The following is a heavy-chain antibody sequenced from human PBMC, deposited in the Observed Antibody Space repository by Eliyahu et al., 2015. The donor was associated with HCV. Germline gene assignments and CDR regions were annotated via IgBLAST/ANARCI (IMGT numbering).Heavy chain of an antibody. CDR1: GGSFSRRTYY. J-gene: IGHJ3*02. CDR3: ARLGGYYGSSSNDAFDM. Sequence: QLQLQESGPGLVKSSETLSLTCDVSGGSFSRRTYYWAWIRQPPGKGLEWIASIHQSGSTYYNPSLKGRVTISADTSKNQFSLSLRSVTAADTAVYYCARLGGYYGSSSNDAFDMWGQGTMVTVSS. D-gene: IGHD3-10*01. V-gene: IGHV4-39*01. CDR2: IHQSGST.